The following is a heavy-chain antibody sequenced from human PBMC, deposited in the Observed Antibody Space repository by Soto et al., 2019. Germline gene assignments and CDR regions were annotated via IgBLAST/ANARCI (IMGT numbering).Heavy chain of an antibody. Sequence: LRLSCAASGFTFSSYAMHWVRQAPGKGLEWVAVISYDGSNKYYADSVKGRFTISRDNSKNTLYLQMNSLRAEDTAVYYCARSVGYYDILTGLDYWGQGTLVTVSS. J-gene: IGHJ4*02. CDR3: ARSVGYYDILTGLDY. V-gene: IGHV3-30-3*01. D-gene: IGHD3-9*01. CDR2: ISYDGSNK. CDR1: GFTFSSYA.